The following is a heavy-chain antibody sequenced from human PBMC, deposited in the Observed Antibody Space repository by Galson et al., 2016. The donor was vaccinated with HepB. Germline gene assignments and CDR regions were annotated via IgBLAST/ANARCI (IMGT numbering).Heavy chain of an antibody. D-gene: IGHD6-19*01. Sequence: SVKVSCKASGGTFSSYAFSWVRQAPGQGLEWMGRIVPILGMSNYAQKFQGRVTITADQSTSTVYMELSSLRSEDTAVYYCARDAVAVAGTLHFYFYGMDVWGQGTTVTVSS. J-gene: IGHJ6*02. CDR2: IVPILGMS. CDR3: ARDAVAVAGTLHFYFYGMDV. V-gene: IGHV1-69*04. CDR1: GGTFSSYA.